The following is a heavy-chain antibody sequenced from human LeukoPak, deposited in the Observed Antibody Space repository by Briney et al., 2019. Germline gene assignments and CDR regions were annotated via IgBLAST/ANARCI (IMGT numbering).Heavy chain of an antibody. J-gene: IGHJ3*02. Sequence: SETLSLTCTVSGGSISSSSHYWGWIRQPPGKGLEWIGSIYYSGSTYYNPSLKSRVTISVDTSKNQFSLKLSSVTAADTAVYYCARGPVEDDAFDIWGQGTMVTVSS. V-gene: IGHV4-39*07. CDR2: IYYSGST. CDR3: ARGPVEDDAFDI. CDR1: GGSISSSSHY.